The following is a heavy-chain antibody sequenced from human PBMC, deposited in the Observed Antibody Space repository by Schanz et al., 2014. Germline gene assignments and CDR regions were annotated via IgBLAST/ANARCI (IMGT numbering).Heavy chain of an antibody. CDR1: GFTFNNYD. D-gene: IGHD6-13*01. CDR2: ISGGGGSA. J-gene: IGHJ4*02. Sequence: VQLVESGGGLVKPGGSLRLSCAASGFTFNNYDMNWVRLVPGKGLECVSGISGGGGSAYYADSVKGRFTISRDNSKNTLDLQMNSLRAEDTAIYYCAKDLAAVGVFDYWGQGSLVNVSP. CDR3: AKDLAAVGVFDY. V-gene: IGHV3-23*04.